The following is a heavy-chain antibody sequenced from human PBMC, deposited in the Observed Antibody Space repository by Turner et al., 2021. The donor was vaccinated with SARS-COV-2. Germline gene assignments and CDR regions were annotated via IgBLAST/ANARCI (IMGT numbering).Heavy chain of an antibody. Sequence: EVQQLESGGGVVRPGGSLRLSCAASGFTFDDYGMSWVRQAPGKGLGWVSGINWNGGSTGYADSVKGRFTISRDNAKNSLYLQMNSLRAEDTALYHCARGYGLYYYYGMDVWGQGTTVTVSS. J-gene: IGHJ6*02. CDR3: ARGYGLYYYYGMDV. CDR2: INWNGGST. CDR1: GFTFDDYG. V-gene: IGHV3-20*01. D-gene: IGHD4-17*01.